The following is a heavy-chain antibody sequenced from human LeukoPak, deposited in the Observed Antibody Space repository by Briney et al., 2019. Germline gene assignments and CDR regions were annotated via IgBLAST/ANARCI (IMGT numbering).Heavy chain of an antibody. CDR3: ARVVDGGSSWYSPMEY. V-gene: IGHV3-21*01. J-gene: IGHJ4*02. D-gene: IGHD6-13*01. Sequence: PGGSLRLSCAASGFTFSSYSMNWVRQAPGKGLEWVSSISLSSTYIYYADSVKGRFTVSRDNSQNTLFLQMNSLRIEDTAVYYCARVVDGGSSWYSPMEYWGQGTRVTVSS. CDR2: ISLSSTYI. CDR1: GFTFSSYS.